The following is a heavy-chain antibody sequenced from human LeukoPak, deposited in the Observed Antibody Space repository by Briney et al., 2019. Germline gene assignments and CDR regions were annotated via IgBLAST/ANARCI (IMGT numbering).Heavy chain of an antibody. V-gene: IGHV4-34*01. CDR1: GGSFSGYY. Sequence: PSETLSLTCAVYGGSFSGYYWSWIRQPPGKGLEWIGEINHSGSTNYNPSLKSRVTISVDTSKNQFSLKLSSVTAADTAVYYCARAQGHYYYYMDVWGKGTTVTVSS. J-gene: IGHJ6*03. CDR3: ARAQGHYYYYMDV. CDR2: INHSGST.